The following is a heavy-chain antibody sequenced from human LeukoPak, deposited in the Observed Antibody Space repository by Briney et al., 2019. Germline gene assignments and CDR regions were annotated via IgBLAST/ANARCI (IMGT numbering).Heavy chain of an antibody. D-gene: IGHD3-16*02. V-gene: IGHV1-18*01. J-gene: IGHJ5*02. CDR1: GYTFTSYG. Sequence: ASVKVSCKASGYTFTSYGISWVRQAPGQGLEWMGWISVYNGNTNYAQKLQGRVTMTTDTSTSTAYMELRSLRSDDTAVYYCAREAPFGGVIVRNWFDPWGQGTLVTVSS. CDR3: AREAPFGGVIVRNWFDP. CDR2: ISVYNGNT.